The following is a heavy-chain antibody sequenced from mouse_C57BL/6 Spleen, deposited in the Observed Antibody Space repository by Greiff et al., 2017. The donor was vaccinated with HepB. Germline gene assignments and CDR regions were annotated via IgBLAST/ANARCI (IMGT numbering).Heavy chain of an antibody. CDR2: ISSGGSYT. CDR1: GFTFSSYG. D-gene: IGHD2-4*01. Sequence: EVQGVESGGDLVKPGGSLKLSCAASGFTFSSYGMSWVRQTPDKRLEWVATISSGGSYTYYPDSVKGRFTISRDNAKNTLYLQMSSLKSEDTAMYYCARRYYDYDGAYWGQGTLVTVSA. J-gene: IGHJ3*01. CDR3: ARRYYDYDGAY. V-gene: IGHV5-6*01.